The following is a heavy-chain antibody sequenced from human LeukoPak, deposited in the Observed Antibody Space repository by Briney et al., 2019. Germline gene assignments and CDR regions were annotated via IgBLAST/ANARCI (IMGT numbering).Heavy chain of an antibody. D-gene: IGHD3-22*01. CDR2: IIPIFGTA. J-gene: IGHJ4*02. Sequence: SVKVSCKASGGTFSSYAISWVRQAPGQGLEWMGGIIPIFGTANYAQKFQGRVTITADKSTSTAYMELSSLRSEDTAVYYCASDSYYYDSSGYYWGYWGQGTLVTVSS. CDR3: ASDSYYYDSSGYYWGY. V-gene: IGHV1-69*06. CDR1: GGTFSSYA.